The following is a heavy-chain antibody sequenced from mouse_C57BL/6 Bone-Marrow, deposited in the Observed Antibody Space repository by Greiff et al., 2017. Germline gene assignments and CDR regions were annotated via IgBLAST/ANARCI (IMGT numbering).Heavy chain of an antibody. CDR1: GYTFTSYG. CDR3: ARADYDGTFDV. CDR2: IYPRSGNT. D-gene: IGHD1-1*01. Sequence: VKLQQSGAELARPGASVKLSCKASGYTFTSYGISWVKQRTGQGLEWIGEIYPRSGNTYYNEKFKGKATLTADKSSSTAYMELRSLTSEDSAVYFCARADYDGTFDVWGTGTTVTVSS. J-gene: IGHJ1*03. V-gene: IGHV1-81*01.